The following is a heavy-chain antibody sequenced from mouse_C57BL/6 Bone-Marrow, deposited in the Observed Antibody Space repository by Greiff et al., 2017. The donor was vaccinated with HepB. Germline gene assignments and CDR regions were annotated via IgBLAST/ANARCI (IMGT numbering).Heavy chain of an antibody. CDR2: IDPENGDT. J-gene: IGHJ2*01. V-gene: IGHV14-4*01. CDR1: GFNIKDDY. CDR3: TEGTYYGSSPYYFDY. Sequence: VQLQQSGAELVRPGASVKLSCTASGFNIKDDYMHWVKQRPEQGLEWIGWIDPENGDTEYASKFQGKATITADTSSNTAYLQLSSLTSEDTAVYYCTEGTYYGSSPYYFDYWGRGTTLTVSS. D-gene: IGHD1-1*01.